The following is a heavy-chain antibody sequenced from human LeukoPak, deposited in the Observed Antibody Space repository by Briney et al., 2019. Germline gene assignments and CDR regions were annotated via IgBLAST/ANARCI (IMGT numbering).Heavy chain of an antibody. V-gene: IGHV1-2*02. J-gene: IGHJ5*02. CDR3: TRDVVMGGSQGWFDP. CDR2: INPKSGAT. CDR1: GYTFTGYY. Sequence: GASVKVSCKASGYTFTGYYIHWVRQAPGQGPESMGWINPKSGATNYVQKFQGRVTMTTDTSISTVYMELSSLGYDDTAMYYYTRDVVMGGSQGWFDPWGQGTLVTVSA. D-gene: IGHD2/OR15-2a*01.